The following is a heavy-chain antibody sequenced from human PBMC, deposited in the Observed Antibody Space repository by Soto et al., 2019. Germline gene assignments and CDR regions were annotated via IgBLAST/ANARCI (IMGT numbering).Heavy chain of an antibody. CDR1: GYTFTSYG. J-gene: IGHJ5*02. V-gene: IGHV1-18*01. CDR2: ISAYNGNT. D-gene: IGHD2-2*01. CDR3: ARDGCSSTSCYAGGVGWFDP. Sequence: ASVKVSCKASGYTFTSYGISWVRQAPGQGLEWMGWISAYNGNTNYAQKLQGRVTMTTDTSTSTAYMELRSLRSDDTAVYYCARDGCSSTSCYAGGVGWFDPWGQGTLVTGSS.